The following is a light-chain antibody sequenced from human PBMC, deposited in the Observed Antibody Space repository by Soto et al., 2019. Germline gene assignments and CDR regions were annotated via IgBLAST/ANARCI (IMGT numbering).Light chain of an antibody. CDR3: QQRHMWPIT. CDR1: QSFRGL. CDR2: DAY. V-gene: IGKV3-11*01. J-gene: IGKJ5*01. Sequence: EVVLTQSPVTLSLSPGERATLSCRASQSFRGLLAWYQQKPGQAPRLLIYDAYNRATGIPPRFSGSGSGTDFTLTISSLDPEDSAVYYCQQRHMWPITFGQGTRPEI.